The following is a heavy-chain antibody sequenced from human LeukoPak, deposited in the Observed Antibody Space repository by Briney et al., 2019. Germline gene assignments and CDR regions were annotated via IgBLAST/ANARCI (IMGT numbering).Heavy chain of an antibody. CDR2: VIPIFGTA. Sequence: SVKVSCKASGGTFSSYAIGWVRQAPGQGLEWMGGVIPIFGTANYAQKFQGRVTITADKSTSTAYMELSSLRSEDTAVYYCARVRPNSGYDYQGNYYYYYYMDVRGKGTTVTVSS. D-gene: IGHD5-12*01. V-gene: IGHV1-69*06. CDR1: GGTFSSYA. J-gene: IGHJ6*03. CDR3: ARVRPNSGYDYQGNYYYYYYMDV.